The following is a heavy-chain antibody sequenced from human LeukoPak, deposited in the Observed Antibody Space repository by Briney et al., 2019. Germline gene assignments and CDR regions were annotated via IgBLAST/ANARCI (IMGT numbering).Heavy chain of an antibody. Sequence: GGSLRLSRAASGFTFSSYSMNWVRQAPGKGLEWVSSISSSSSYIYYADSVKGRFTISRDNAKNSLYLQMNSLRAEDTAVYYCARDPYCSSTSCYYDYWGQGTLVTVSS. D-gene: IGHD2-2*01. CDR2: ISSSSSYI. CDR3: ARDPYCSSTSCYYDY. J-gene: IGHJ4*02. CDR1: GFTFSSYS. V-gene: IGHV3-21*01.